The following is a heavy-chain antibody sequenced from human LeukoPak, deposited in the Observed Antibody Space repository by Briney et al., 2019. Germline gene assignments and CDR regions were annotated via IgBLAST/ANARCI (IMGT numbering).Heavy chain of an antibody. V-gene: IGHV1-2*02. J-gene: IGHJ4*02. D-gene: IGHD3-10*01. Sequence: ASVTVSCKASGYTFTGYYMHWVRQAPGQGLEWMGWINPNSGGTNYAQKFQGRVTMTRDTSISTAYMELSRLRSDDTAVYYCARDSSLVRGVIIPLDYWGQGTLVTVSS. CDR3: ARDSSLVRGVIIPLDY. CDR2: INPNSGGT. CDR1: GYTFTGYY.